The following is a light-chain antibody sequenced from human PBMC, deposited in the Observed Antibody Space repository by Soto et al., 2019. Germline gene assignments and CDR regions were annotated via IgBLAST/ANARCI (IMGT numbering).Light chain of an antibody. CDR1: SSDVGAYDF. CDR3: SSYTTSSTRV. J-gene: IGLJ1*01. Sequence: QSALTQPASVSGSPGQSITIPCTGTSSDVGAYDFVSWCQQHPDKAPKLMIYEVRNRPSGVSNRFSGSKSVNTATLTISGLQAEDEADYYCSSYTTSSTRVFGTGTKVTVL. V-gene: IGLV2-14*03. CDR2: EVR.